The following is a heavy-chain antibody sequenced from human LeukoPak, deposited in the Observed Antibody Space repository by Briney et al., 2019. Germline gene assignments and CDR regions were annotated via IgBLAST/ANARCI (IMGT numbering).Heavy chain of an antibody. V-gene: IGHV3-23*01. CDR2: ISDSGSST. J-gene: IGHJ4*02. CDR3: AKLIGQEGATGDY. Sequence: GGSLRLSCAASGFTFNNYAMSWVRQPPGKGLEWVSSISDSGSSTNYADSVKGRFDMSRDNSKNTLYLQMNSLRAEDTAVYYCAKLIGQEGATGDYWGQGALVTVPS. CDR1: GFTFNNYA. D-gene: IGHD1-14*01.